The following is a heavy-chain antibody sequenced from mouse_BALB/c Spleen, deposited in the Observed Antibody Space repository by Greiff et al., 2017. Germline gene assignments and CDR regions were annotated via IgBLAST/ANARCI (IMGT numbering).Heavy chain of an antibody. CDR3: ARVGTEFDY. J-gene: IGHJ2*01. Sequence: QVQLQQSGAELMKPGASVKISCKATGYTFSSYWLEWVKQRPGHGLEWIGEILPGSGSTNYNAKFKGKATFTADTSSNTAYMQLSSLTSEDSAVYYCARVGTEFDYWGQGTTLTVSS. D-gene: IGHD4-1*01. CDR1: GYTFSSYW. V-gene: IGHV1-9*01. CDR2: ILPGSGST.